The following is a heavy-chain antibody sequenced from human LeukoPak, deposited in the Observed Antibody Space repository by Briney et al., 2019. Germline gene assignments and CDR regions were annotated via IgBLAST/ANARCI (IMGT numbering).Heavy chain of an antibody. CDR1: GYTFTGYY. D-gene: IGHD2-2*02. V-gene: IGHV1-2*02. CDR3: ARGNKFISDIVVVPAAITFDY. J-gene: IGHJ4*02. Sequence: ASVKVSCKASGYTFTGYYMHWVRQAPGQGLEWMGWINPNSGGTNYAQKFQGRVTMTRDTSISTAYMELSRLRSDDTAVYYCARGNKFISDIVVVPAAITFDYWGQGTLVTVSS. CDR2: INPNSGGT.